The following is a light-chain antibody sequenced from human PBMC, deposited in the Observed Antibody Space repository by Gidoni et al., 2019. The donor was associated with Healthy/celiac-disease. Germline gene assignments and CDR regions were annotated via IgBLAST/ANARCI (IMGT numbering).Light chain of an antibody. CDR1: QSVSSN. CDR2: GAA. V-gene: IGKV3-15*01. CDR3: QQYKNWPPTWT. J-gene: IGKJ1*01. Sequence: EIVMTQSPATLSGSPGERATLSCKASQSVSSNLAWYQQKPGQAPRLLSYGAATRATGIPARFSGSGSGTEFTLTISSLQSEDFAFDYCQQYKNWPPTWTFGQGTKVEIK.